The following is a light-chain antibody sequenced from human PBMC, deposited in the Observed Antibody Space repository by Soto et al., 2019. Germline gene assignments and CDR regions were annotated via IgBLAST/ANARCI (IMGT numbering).Light chain of an antibody. Sequence: DIQMTQSPSSLSASVGDRVTITCRASQGISNYLAWYQQKPGKVPKLLIYTASTLQSGVPSRFSGSGSGTDFTLTISSLQPEDVATYYCQKYNSALITFGQGTRLEIK. CDR1: QGISNY. CDR3: QKYNSALIT. CDR2: TAS. J-gene: IGKJ5*01. V-gene: IGKV1-27*01.